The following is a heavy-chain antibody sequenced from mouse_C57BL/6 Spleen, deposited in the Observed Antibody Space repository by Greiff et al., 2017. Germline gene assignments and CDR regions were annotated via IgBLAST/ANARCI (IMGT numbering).Heavy chain of an antibody. CDR1: GYAFSSSW. D-gene: IGHD2-1*01. CDR2: IYPGDGDT. Sequence: QVQLQQSGPELVKPGASVKISCKASGYAFSSSWMNWVKQRPGKGLEWIGRIYPGDGDTNYNGKFKGKATLTADKSSSTAYMQLSSLTSEDSAVYFCAREGNYVDYAMDYWGQGTSVTVSS. CDR3: AREGNYVDYAMDY. V-gene: IGHV1-82*01. J-gene: IGHJ4*01.